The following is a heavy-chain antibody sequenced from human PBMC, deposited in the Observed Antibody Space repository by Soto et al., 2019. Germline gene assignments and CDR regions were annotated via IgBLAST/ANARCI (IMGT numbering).Heavy chain of an antibody. Sequence: PAGALRLSYAASGFTVSTQYMSGVPLSPVKGLEWVSVIYSGGSTYYADSVKGRFTISRDNSKNTLYLQMNSLRAEDTAVYYCARDSRAPAGWLFGYYFDYWGQGT. CDR1: GFTVSTQY. D-gene: IGHD6-13*01. J-gene: IGHJ4*02. V-gene: IGHV3-53*01. CDR3: ARDSRAPAGWLFGYYFDY. CDR2: IYSGGST.